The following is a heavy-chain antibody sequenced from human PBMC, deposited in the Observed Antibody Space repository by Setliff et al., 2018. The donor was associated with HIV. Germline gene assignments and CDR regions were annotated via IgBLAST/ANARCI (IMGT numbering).Heavy chain of an antibody. Sequence: PGGSLRLSCVGSGFTFSSYAMSWVRQAPGKGLEWVSSINWSGGSTGYADSVKGRFTISRDNARDSLYLQMNSLRAEDTAVYYCVRDTTSGWMLTNWGQGTLVTVSS. CDR3: VRDTTSGWMLTN. D-gene: IGHD6-25*01. CDR2: INWSGGST. J-gene: IGHJ4*02. V-gene: IGHV3-20*04. CDR1: GFTFSSYA.